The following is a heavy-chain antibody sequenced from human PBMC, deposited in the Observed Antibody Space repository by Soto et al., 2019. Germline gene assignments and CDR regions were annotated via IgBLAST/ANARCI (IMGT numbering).Heavy chain of an antibody. V-gene: IGHV4-4*02. CDR3: ARGSSGYSSSWRSRWFDP. CDR1: GGSISSSNW. CDR2: IYHSGST. Sequence: PSETLSLTCAVSGGSISSSNWWSWVRQPPGKGLEWIGEIYHSGSTNYNPSLKSRVTISVDKSKNQFSLKLSSVTAADTAVYYCARGSSGYSSSWRSRWFDPWGQGTLVTVS. D-gene: IGHD6-13*01. J-gene: IGHJ5*02.